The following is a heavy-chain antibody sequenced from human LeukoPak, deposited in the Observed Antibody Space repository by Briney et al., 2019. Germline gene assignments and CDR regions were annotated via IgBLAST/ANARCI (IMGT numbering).Heavy chain of an antibody. Sequence: SETLSLTCTVSGGSISGYYWSWIRQPPGKGLEWIGYIYYTGSTNYNPSLKSRVTISVDTSKNQFSLKLSSVTAADTAVYYCARPQSVTTVTTTGDAFDIWGQGTMVTVSS. J-gene: IGHJ3*02. CDR1: GGSISGYY. CDR3: ARPQSVTTVTTTGDAFDI. CDR2: IYYTGST. D-gene: IGHD4-17*01. V-gene: IGHV4-59*08.